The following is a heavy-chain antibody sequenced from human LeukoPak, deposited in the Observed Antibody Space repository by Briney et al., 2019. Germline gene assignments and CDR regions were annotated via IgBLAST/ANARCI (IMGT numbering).Heavy chain of an antibody. J-gene: IGHJ6*03. Sequence: GGSLRLSCAASGLTVSFNYMSWVRQAPGKGLEWISVIYSGGSTYYADSVKGRFTISRDDSKNTLYLQMNSLRAEDTAIYYCARAQWRTYSYYYMDVWGKGTPVTVSS. V-gene: IGHV3-53*01. CDR2: IYSGGST. CDR1: GLTVSFNY. CDR3: ARAQWRTYSYYYMDV. D-gene: IGHD6-19*01.